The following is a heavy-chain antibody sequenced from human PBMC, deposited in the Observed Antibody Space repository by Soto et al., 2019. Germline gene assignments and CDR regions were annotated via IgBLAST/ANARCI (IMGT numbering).Heavy chain of an antibody. J-gene: IGHJ4*02. D-gene: IGHD2-15*01. CDR3: AQGRSPWCSGVSCYPFYR. CDR2: ITNSGDDA. Sequence: EVQLLESGGDLVQPGGSLRRSCAASGVTFSSYAITWVRQAPGRGLECVSVITNSGDDAHYISSVKRRFTSSRDNSKNTLFLQMDRLRVEDTAVYYCAQGRSPWCSGVSCYPFYRWGQGTLVTVSS. CDR1: GVTFSSYA. V-gene: IGHV3-23*05.